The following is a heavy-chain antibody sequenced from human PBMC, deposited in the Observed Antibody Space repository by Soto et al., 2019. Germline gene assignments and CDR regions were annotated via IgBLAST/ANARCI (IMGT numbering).Heavy chain of an antibody. CDR3: ARATGYDILTGRRVLNWFDP. CDR2: IYYSGST. J-gene: IGHJ5*02. V-gene: IGHV4-30-4*01. Sequence: SETLSLTCTVSGGSISSGDYYWSWIRQPPGKGLEWIGYIYYSGSTYYNPSLKSRVTISVDTSKNQFSLKLSSVTAAETAVYYCARATGYDILTGRRVLNWFDPWGQGTLVTVSS. CDR1: GGSISSGDYY. D-gene: IGHD3-9*01.